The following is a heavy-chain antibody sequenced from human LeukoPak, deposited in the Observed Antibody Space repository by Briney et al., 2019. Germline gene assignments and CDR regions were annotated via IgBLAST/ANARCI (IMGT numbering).Heavy chain of an antibody. CDR1: GDSISNNY. CDR3: ATCRDEFGDYGFTS. Sequence: SETLSLTCTVSGDSISNNYWSWIRQPPGKGLEWIGYIYDSWRTKYNPSLTSRVTISADTSKNLFSLKLASVTAADTALYYCATCRDEFGDYGFTSWGQGTLVTVS. J-gene: IGHJ5*02. CDR2: IYDSWRT. V-gene: IGHV4-59*01. D-gene: IGHD4-17*01.